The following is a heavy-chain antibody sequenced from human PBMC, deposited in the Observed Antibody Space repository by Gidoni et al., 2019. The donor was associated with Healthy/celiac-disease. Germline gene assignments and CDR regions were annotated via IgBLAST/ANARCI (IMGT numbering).Heavy chain of an antibody. Sequence: EVQLVETGGGLIQPGGSLRLSCAASGFTVSSNYMSWVRQAPGKGLEWVSVIYSGGSTYYADSVKGRFTISRDNSKNTLYLQMNSLRAEDTAVYYCARAGRRAVAGYYFDYWGQGTLVTVSS. CDR2: IYSGGST. V-gene: IGHV3-53*02. D-gene: IGHD6-19*01. CDR1: GFTVSSNY. J-gene: IGHJ4*02. CDR3: ARAGRRAVAGYYFDY.